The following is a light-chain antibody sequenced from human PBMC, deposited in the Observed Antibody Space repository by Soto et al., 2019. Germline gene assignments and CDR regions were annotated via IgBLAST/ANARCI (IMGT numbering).Light chain of an antibody. V-gene: IGKV3-20*01. CDR2: DAS. Sequence: IVLTQSPGTLSLSPWERATLSCRASQSVSNNYLAWYQQKPGQAPRLLIYDASSRATGIPDRFSGGGSGTDFTLTISRLEPEDFAVYYCQQYASSPITFGQGTRLEIK. J-gene: IGKJ5*01. CDR1: QSVSNNY. CDR3: QQYASSPIT.